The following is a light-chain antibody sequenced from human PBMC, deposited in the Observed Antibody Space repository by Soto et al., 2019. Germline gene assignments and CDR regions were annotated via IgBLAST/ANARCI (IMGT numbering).Light chain of an antibody. CDR3: TSYTSSFTYV. CDR1: SSDVGGYNF. J-gene: IGLJ1*01. Sequence: QSVLTQPASLSGSPGQSITISCTGTSSDVGGYNFVSWYQHHPGKAPKLIIYDVSNRPSGVSNRFSGSKSGNTASLTISGLQAEDEADYYCTSYTSSFTYVFGTGTKVTVL. CDR2: DVS. V-gene: IGLV2-14*03.